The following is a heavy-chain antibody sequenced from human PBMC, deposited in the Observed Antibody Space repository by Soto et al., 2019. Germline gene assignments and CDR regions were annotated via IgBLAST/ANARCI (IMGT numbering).Heavy chain of an antibody. V-gene: IGHV4-4*07. D-gene: IGHD2-15*01. Sequence: QVPLQESGPGLVKPSETLSLTCNVSGASMSSYYWSWVRRPAGKGLEWIGRIYTSGSTNYNPSLTSRVTMSVDTSKNQFSLKLSSVTVADTGVCYCARSVVGRMFFASWGQGTQVTVSS. CDR1: GASMSSYY. J-gene: IGHJ5*01. CDR3: ARSVVGRMFFAS. CDR2: IYTSGST.